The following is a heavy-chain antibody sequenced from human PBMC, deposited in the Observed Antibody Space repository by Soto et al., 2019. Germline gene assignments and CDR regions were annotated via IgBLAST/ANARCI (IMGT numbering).Heavy chain of an antibody. CDR3: VRARATDSSPDF. CDR1: GFTFSLYA. CDR2: ISGDSTFI. J-gene: IGHJ4*02. V-gene: IGHV3-21*01. Sequence: GGSLRLSCVASGFTFSLYAMVWVRQAPGKGLEWVSSISGDSTFIYYADSLKDRFSISRDNAKNSLYLQMDSLRVEDTATYYCVRARATDSSPDFWGQGTLVTVYS. D-gene: IGHD6-19*01.